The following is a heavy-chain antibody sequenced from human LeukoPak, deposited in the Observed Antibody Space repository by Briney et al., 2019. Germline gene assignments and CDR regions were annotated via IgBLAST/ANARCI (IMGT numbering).Heavy chain of an antibody. D-gene: IGHD6-13*01. Sequence: SQTLSLTCSVSGGSISSTTYYCSWIRQHPGKGLEWIGYIHYSGSINYNPSLKSRVTISVDTSKNQFSLKLSSVTAADTAVYYCARDPIGSWRLFDYWGQGTLVTVSS. CDR3: ARDPIGSWRLFDY. CDR1: GGSISSTTYY. CDR2: IHYSGSI. V-gene: IGHV4-31*03. J-gene: IGHJ4*02.